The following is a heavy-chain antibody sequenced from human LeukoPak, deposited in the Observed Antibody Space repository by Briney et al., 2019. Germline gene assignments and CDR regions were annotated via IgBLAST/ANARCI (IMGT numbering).Heavy chain of an antibody. V-gene: IGHV3-20*04. CDR3: ARELTVTQGDYGMDV. Sequence: GGSLRLSCVASGFTFDDYGMSWVRQAPGKGLEWVSGINWNGGRKGYADSVKGRFTISRDNAKNSLYLQMNSLRAEDTALYYCARELTVTQGDYGMDVWGQGTTVTVSS. CDR2: INWNGGRK. J-gene: IGHJ6*02. CDR1: GFTFDDYG. D-gene: IGHD4-17*01.